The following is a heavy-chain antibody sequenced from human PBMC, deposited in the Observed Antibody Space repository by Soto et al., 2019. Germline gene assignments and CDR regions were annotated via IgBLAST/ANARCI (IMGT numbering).Heavy chain of an antibody. Sequence: EVQLLASGGGLVQPGGSLRLSCGASGFTFSSYAMSWVRQAPGKAPEWVSGISANGGRTDYADSVRGRFTMSRDNSKNTVYLQMNSLRAEDTAVYYCAQDPRISGIDYWGQGTLVTVSS. D-gene: IGHD1-20*01. CDR1: GFTFSSYA. V-gene: IGHV3-23*01. J-gene: IGHJ4*02. CDR3: AQDPRISGIDY. CDR2: ISANGGRT.